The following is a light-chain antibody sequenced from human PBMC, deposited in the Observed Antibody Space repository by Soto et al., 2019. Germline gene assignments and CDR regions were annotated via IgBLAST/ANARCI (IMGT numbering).Light chain of an antibody. CDR3: QQYGISPT. J-gene: IGKJ1*01. V-gene: IGKV3-20*01. Sequence: DIVLTQSPGTLSLSPGERATLSCRSSQSVSSDYLAWYQQKPDQAPRLVIYDVSGRATGIPDRFSGSGSGTDFTLTISRLEPEDSGVYYCQQYGISPTFGQGTKVEIK. CDR1: QSVSSDY. CDR2: DVS.